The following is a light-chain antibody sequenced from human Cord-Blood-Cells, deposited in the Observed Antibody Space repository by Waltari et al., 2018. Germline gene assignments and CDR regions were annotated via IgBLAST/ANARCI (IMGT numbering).Light chain of an antibody. J-gene: IGKJ1*01. CDR2: GAS. V-gene: IGKV3-15*01. Sequence: EIVMTQSPATLSVSPGERATLSCRASQSVSSNLAWYQQKPGQAPRLLIYGASTMATGIPARFSGSGCWTEFTRTIRSLQSEDFAMYYCQQYNNWPPGTFGPGTKLEIK. CDR3: QQYNNWPPGT. CDR1: QSVSSN.